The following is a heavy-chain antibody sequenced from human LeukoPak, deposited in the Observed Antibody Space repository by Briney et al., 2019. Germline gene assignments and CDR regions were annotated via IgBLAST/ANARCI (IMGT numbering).Heavy chain of an antibody. CDR1: GFTFSSYA. J-gene: IGHJ4*02. D-gene: IGHD3-16*01. V-gene: IGHV3-64*01. Sequence: PGGSLRLSCAASGFTFSSYAMHWVRQAPGKGLEYVSAISSNGGSTYYANSVKGRFTISRDNSKNTLYLQMGSLRAEDMAVYYCASSEVGGVFDYWGQGTLVTVSS. CDR3: ASSEVGGVFDY. CDR2: ISSNGGST.